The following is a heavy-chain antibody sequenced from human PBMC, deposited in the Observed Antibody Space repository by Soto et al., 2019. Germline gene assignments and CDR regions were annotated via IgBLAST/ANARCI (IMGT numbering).Heavy chain of an antibody. CDR2: IKQDGSEK. J-gene: IGHJ4*02. Sequence: EVQLVESGGGLVQPGGSLRLSCAVSGFTFSSYWMSWVRQAPGKGLEWVANIKQDGSEKYYVDSVKGRFTISRDNAKNSLYLQMNSLRAEDTAVYYCSGGKQLVTGDYWGQGTLVTVSS. V-gene: IGHV3-7*04. CDR1: GFTFSSYW. D-gene: IGHD6-6*01. CDR3: SGGKQLVTGDY.